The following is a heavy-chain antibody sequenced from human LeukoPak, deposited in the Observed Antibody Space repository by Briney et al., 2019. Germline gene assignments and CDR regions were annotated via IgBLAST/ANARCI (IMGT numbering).Heavy chain of an antibody. CDR1: GGSFSGYY. CDR3: ARGRGPLYIVAKKGYYFDY. Sequence: SETLSLTCAVYGGSFSGYYWSWIRQPPGKGLEWIGEINHSGSTNYNPTLKSRVTISVDTSKNQFSPKLSSVTAADTAVYYCARGRGPLYIVAKKGYYFDYWGQGTLVTVSS. V-gene: IGHV4-34*01. J-gene: IGHJ4*02. D-gene: IGHD5-12*01. CDR2: INHSGST.